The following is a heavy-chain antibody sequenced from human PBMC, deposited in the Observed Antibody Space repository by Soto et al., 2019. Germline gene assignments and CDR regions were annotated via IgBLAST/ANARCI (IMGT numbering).Heavy chain of an antibody. CDR3: ASSSSTPRWFDP. CDR2: IIPIFGTA. D-gene: IGHD6-6*01. CDR1: GGTFSSYA. V-gene: IGHV1-69*13. Sequence: SVKVSCKASGGTFSSYAISWVRQAPGQGLEWMGGIIPIFGTANYAQKFQGRVTITADESTSTAYMELSSLRSEDTAVYYCASSSSTPRWFDPWGQGTLVTVSS. J-gene: IGHJ5*02.